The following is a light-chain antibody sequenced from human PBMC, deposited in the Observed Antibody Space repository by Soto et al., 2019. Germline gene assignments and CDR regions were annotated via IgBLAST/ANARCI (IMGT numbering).Light chain of an antibody. CDR1: SSNIGSNY. CDR3: AAWDDILSGVV. V-gene: IGLV1-47*01. J-gene: IGLJ2*01. CDR2: RNN. Sequence: QAVVTQPPSASGTPGQRVTISCSGSSSNIGSNYVYWYQQLPGTAPKLLIYRNNQRPSGVPDRFSGSKSGTSTSLAISGLPSEDEADYYCAAWDDILSGVVFGGGTKLTVL.